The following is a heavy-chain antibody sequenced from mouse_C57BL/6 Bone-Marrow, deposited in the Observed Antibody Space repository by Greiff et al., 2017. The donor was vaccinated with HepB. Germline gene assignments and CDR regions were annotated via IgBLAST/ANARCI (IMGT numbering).Heavy chain of an antibody. CDR2: IYPGSGST. V-gene: IGHV1-55*01. D-gene: IGHD2-12*01. CDR1: GYTFTSYW. J-gene: IGHJ4*01. Sequence: QVQLQQPGAELVKPGASVKMSCKASGYTFTSYWITWVKQRPGQGLEWIGDIYPGSGSTNYNEKFKSKATLTVDTSSSTAYMQLSSLTSEDSAVYYCASYSGPLRRLYYAMDYWGQGTSVTVSS. CDR3: ASYSGPLRRLYYAMDY.